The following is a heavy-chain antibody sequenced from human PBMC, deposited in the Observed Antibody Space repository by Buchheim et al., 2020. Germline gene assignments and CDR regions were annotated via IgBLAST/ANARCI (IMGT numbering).Heavy chain of an antibody. CDR2: INSHSGAT. CDR1: GYTFTDHY. D-gene: IGHD5-12*01. CDR3: ARDAVFSGYDYDY. J-gene: IGHJ4*02. V-gene: IGHV1-2*02. Sequence: QVQLVQSGAEVKKPGASVKVSCKTSGYTFTDHYMHWVRQAPGQGLEWMGWINSHSGATKYAQKFQGRVTMTRDTSISTAYMELKRLRSDDTAVYFCARDAVFSGYDYDYWGQGTL.